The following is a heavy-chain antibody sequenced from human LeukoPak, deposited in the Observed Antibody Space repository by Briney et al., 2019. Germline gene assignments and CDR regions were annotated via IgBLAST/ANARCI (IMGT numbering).Heavy chain of an antibody. Sequence: GGSLRLSCAASRFTFSTYWMTWVRQAPGKGLEWVAYMNQVGNEKKYLDSVKGRFTISRDNAKNSLYLQMNGLRAEDTAVYYCARGTYYYEFWGQGTLVTVSS. CDR2: MNQVGNEK. CDR3: ARGTYYYEF. J-gene: IGHJ4*02. D-gene: IGHD3-22*01. V-gene: IGHV3-7*04. CDR1: RFTFSTYW.